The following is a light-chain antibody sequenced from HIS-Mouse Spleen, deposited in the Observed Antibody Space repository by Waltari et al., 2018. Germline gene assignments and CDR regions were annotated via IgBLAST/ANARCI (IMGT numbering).Light chain of an antibody. CDR3: QQYYSTPRT. J-gene: IGKJ1*01. CDR1: QRVLYSSNNKNY. Sequence: DIVMTQSPDSLAVSLGERATINCKSSQRVLYSSNNKNYLVWYQPKPGQPPKLLIYWASTRESGVPDRFSGSGSGTDFTLTISSLQAEDVAVYYCQQYYSTPRTFGQGTKVEIK. CDR2: WAS. V-gene: IGKV4-1*01.